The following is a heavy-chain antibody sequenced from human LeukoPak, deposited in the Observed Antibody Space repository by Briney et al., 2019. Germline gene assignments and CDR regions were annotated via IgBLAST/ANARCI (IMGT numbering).Heavy chain of an antibody. J-gene: IGHJ5*02. CDR2: ISYDGSNK. Sequence: PGRSLRLSCAASGFTFSSYAMHWVRQAPGKGLEWVAVISYDGSNKYYADSVKGRFTISRDNSKNTLYLQMNSLRAEDTAVYYCAKDLHPYCSGGSCYTNWFDPWGQGTLVTVSS. V-gene: IGHV3-30*04. CDR3: AKDLHPYCSGGSCYTNWFDP. D-gene: IGHD2-15*01. CDR1: GFTFSSYA.